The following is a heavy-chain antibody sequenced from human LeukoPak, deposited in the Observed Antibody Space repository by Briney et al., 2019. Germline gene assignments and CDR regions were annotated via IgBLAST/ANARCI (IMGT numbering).Heavy chain of an antibody. Sequence: ASVTVSCKVSGYTLTELSMHWVRQAPGKGLEWMGGFDPEDGETIYAQKFQGRVTMTRDTSTSTVYMEVSSLRSEDTAVYYCAIWSNPHYWGQGTLVTVSS. CDR2: FDPEDGET. D-gene: IGHD3-10*01. CDR3: AIWSNPHY. J-gene: IGHJ4*02. CDR1: GYTLTELS. V-gene: IGHV1-24*01.